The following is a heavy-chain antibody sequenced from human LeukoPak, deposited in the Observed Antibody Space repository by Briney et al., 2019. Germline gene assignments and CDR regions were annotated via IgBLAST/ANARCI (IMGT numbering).Heavy chain of an antibody. V-gene: IGHV1-69*05. CDR3: ARHMYYYDNTGYYSNPFDY. CDR2: YIPIFTRT. Sequence: ASVKVSCKAYGDTFSFYALSWVRQAPGQRLEWMGGYIPIFTRTDYAERFQGRVTITTDESSNTAYMELRGLRSDETAVYYRARHMYYYDNTGYYSNPFDYWGQGTLVTVSS. D-gene: IGHD3-22*01. CDR1: GDTFSFYA. J-gene: IGHJ4*02.